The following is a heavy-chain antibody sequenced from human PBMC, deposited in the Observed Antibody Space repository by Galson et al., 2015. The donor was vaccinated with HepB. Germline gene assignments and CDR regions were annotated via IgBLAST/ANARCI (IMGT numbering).Heavy chain of an antibody. J-gene: IGHJ6*02. CDR3: ARVTANWGRYYYYGMDV. D-gene: IGHD7-27*01. CDR1: GYTFTSYG. CDR2: ISAYNGNT. V-gene: IGHV1-18*01. Sequence: SVKVSCKASGYTFTSYGISWVRQAPGQGLEWMGWISAYNGNTNYAQKLQGRVTMTTDTSTSTAYMELRSLRSDDTAVYYCARVTANWGRYYYYGMDVWGQGTTVTVSS.